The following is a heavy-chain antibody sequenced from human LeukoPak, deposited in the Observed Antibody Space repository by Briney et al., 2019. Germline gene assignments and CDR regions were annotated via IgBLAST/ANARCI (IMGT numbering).Heavy chain of an antibody. CDR3: ADSNYWYPDDY. Sequence: GGSLRLSCAASGFTFSSYAMSWVRQAPGKGLEWVSSITGSGDSTYYADSVKGRFTISRDNSQNTLYLQMNSLRAEDTAVYYCADSNYWYPDDYWGQGTLVTVSS. CDR2: ITGSGDST. D-gene: IGHD4-11*01. V-gene: IGHV3-23*01. J-gene: IGHJ4*02. CDR1: GFTFSSYA.